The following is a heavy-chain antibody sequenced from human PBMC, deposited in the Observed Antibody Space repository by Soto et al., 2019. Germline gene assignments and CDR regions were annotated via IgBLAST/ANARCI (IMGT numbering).Heavy chain of an antibody. CDR2: IWYDGSSK. V-gene: IGHV3-33*03. J-gene: IGHJ4*02. Sequence: GGSLGLSCETSGFIFSSHGMHWVRQAPGKGLEWVAVIWYDGSSKFYVDSVKGRFTIFRDNAKNLLYLQMKSLRAEDTAVYYCNLRFDYWGQGTQVTVSS. CDR3: NLRFDY. CDR1: GFIFSSHG. D-gene: IGHD5-12*01.